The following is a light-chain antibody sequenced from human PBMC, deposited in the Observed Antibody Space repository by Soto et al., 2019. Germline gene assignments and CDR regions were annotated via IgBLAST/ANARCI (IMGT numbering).Light chain of an antibody. CDR3: QTWGTGSWV. CDR1: SGHSSYA. CDR2: LNNDGSH. Sequence: QLVLTQSPSASASLGASVRLTCTLSSGHSSYAIAWHQQQPEKGPRYLMNLNNDGSHSKGDGIPDRFSGSSSGAERYLTISSLQSEDEADYYCQTWGTGSWVFGGGTKVTVL. V-gene: IGLV4-69*01. J-gene: IGLJ3*02.